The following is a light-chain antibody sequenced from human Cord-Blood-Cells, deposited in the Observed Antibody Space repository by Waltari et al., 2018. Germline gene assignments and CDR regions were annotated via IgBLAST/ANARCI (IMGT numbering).Light chain of an antibody. CDR3: QQYNNWPPWT. J-gene: IGKJ1*01. Sequence: EIVMTQSPATLSVSPGERATLSCRASQSVSSNLAWYQQKPGQAPRRLIYGASTMATGIPARFSGSGSGTEFTLTISSLQSEDFAVYYCQQYNNWPPWTFGQGTKVEIK. V-gene: IGKV3-15*01. CDR1: QSVSSN. CDR2: GAS.